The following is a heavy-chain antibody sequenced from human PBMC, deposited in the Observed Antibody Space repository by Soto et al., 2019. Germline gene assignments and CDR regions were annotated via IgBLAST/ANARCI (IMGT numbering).Heavy chain of an antibody. CDR1: GGSISSSSYY. D-gene: IGHD3-3*01. V-gene: IGHV4-39*01. J-gene: IGHJ6*02. CDR2: IYYSGST. CDR3: ANGRYDFSVVGDYYYGMDV. Sequence: PSETLSLTCTVSGGSISSSSYYWGWIRQPPGKGLEWIGSIYYSGSTYYNPCLKSRVTISVDTSKNQFSLKLSSVTAADTAVYYCANGRYDFSVVGDYYYGMDVWGQGTTVTVSS.